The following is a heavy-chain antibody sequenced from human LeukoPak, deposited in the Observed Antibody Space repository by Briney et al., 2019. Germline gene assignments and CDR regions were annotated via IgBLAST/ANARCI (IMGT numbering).Heavy chain of an antibody. J-gene: IGHJ5*02. CDR2: IYYSGST. CDR1: GGSISSSSYY. V-gene: IGHV4-39*07. CDR3: ARERKGPYSSGWPWFDP. Sequence: SQTLSLTCAVSGGSISSSSYYWGWIRQPPGKGLEWIGSIYYSGSTYYNPSLKSRVTISVDTSKNQFSLKLSSVTAADTAVYYCARERKGPYSSGWPWFDPWGQGTLVTVSS. D-gene: IGHD6-19*01.